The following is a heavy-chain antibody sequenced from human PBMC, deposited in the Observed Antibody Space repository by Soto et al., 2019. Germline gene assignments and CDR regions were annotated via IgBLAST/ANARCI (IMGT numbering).Heavy chain of an antibody. Sequence: SVKVSCKASGGTFSSYAISWVRQAPGQGLEWMGGIIPIFGTANYAQKFQGRVTITADKSTSTAYMELSSLRSEDTAVYYCARFDSGYEGYYYYGMDVWCQGTTVTVSS. D-gene: IGHD5-12*01. CDR1: GGTFSSYA. CDR2: IIPIFGTA. CDR3: ARFDSGYEGYYYYGMDV. V-gene: IGHV1-69*06. J-gene: IGHJ6*02.